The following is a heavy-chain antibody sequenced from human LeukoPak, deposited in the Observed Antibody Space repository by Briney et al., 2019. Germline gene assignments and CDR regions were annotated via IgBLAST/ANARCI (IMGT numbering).Heavy chain of an antibody. CDR1: GYSISTGYY. Sequence: SETLSLTCTVSGYSISTGYYWGWIRQPPGKGLEWIGSIYHGGNTYYNPSLKSRITISVDTSKNQFSLKLSSVTAADTAVYYCATQAYCSGGGCYGWGGPTQDYWGQGTLVTVSS. D-gene: IGHD2-15*01. V-gene: IGHV4-38-2*02. J-gene: IGHJ4*02. CDR2: IYHGGNT. CDR3: ATQAYCSGGGCYGWGGPTQDY.